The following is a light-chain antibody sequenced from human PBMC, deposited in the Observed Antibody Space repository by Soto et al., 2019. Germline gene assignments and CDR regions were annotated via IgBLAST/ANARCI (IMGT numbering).Light chain of an antibody. CDR2: DTS. CDR3: QPCGSSPS. CDR1: QSVSSSY. V-gene: IGKV3-20*01. Sequence: EIVLTQSPGTLSLSPGERATLSCRASQSVSSSYLAWYQQQPGQAPRLLNYDTSSRANGIPDRFSGGGSGTVFTLQIRSLEPEDCAEYYCQPCGSSPSFGQGTKVELK. J-gene: IGKJ1*01.